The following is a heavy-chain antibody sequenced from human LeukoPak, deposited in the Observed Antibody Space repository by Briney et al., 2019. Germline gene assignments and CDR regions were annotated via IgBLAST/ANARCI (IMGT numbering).Heavy chain of an antibody. V-gene: IGHV1-8*01. D-gene: IGHD6-13*01. J-gene: IGHJ4*02. CDR3: ARTLPSWRIAAAGTVHLGY. Sequence: ASVKVSCKASGYTFTSYDVNWVRQATGQGLEWMGWMNPISGDTGYALKFQGRVTMTRNTSISTAYMELSSLRSEDTAVYYCARTLPSWRIAAAGTVHLGYWGQGTLVTVSS. CDR2: MNPISGDT. CDR1: GYTFTSYD.